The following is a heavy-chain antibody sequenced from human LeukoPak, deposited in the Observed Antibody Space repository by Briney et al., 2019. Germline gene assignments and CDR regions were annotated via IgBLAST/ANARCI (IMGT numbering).Heavy chain of an antibody. Sequence: GGSLRLSCAASGFTFSSHGINWVRQAPGMGLEWVSGISPSGGITYYTDSVKGRFTISRDNSKNTQSLQMNSLRAEDTAVYYCAKDDDWGRYKHWGQGTLVTVSS. CDR2: ISPSGGIT. D-gene: IGHD3-16*01. CDR1: GFTFSSHG. V-gene: IGHV3-23*01. CDR3: AKDDDWGRYKH. J-gene: IGHJ1*01.